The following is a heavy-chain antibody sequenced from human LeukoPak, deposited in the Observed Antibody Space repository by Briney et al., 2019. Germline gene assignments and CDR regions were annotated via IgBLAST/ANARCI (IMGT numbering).Heavy chain of an antibody. CDR1: GFTFSNYD. CDR2: IGTAGDT. J-gene: IGHJ4*02. CDR3: ARGGTYCGGDCYDY. Sequence: GGSLRLSCAASGFTFSNYDMHWVRQATGKGLEWVSAIGTAGDTYYPGSVKGRFTFSRENAKNSLYLQMNSLRAGDTAVYYCARGGTYCGGDCYDYWGQGTLVTVSS. V-gene: IGHV3-13*01. D-gene: IGHD2-21*01.